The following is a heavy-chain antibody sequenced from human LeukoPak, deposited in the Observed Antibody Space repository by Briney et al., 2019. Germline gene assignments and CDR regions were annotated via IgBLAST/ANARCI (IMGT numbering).Heavy chain of an antibody. CDR1: GFTFSANN. V-gene: IGHV3-30*02. D-gene: IGHD1-1*01. J-gene: IGHJ6*03. Sequence: PGGSLRLSCAVSGFTFSANNMHWVRQAPGKGLEWVTFIDHDGSQKFYADSVKGRFTISRDNAKKTLYLQMSSLGAEDPAVYYCARDMSAWTMDVWGKGTTVTVSS. CDR2: IDHDGSQK. CDR3: ARDMSAWTMDV.